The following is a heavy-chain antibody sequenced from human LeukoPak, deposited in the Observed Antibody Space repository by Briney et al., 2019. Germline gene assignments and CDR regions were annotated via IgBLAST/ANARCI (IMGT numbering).Heavy chain of an antibody. V-gene: IGHV1-2*02. D-gene: IGHD1-14*01. CDR1: GYTFTDYY. CDR3: ARGQTTFDAFDI. Sequence: GASVKVSCKASGYTFTDYYMHWVRQAPGQGLEWMGWINPNSDDTNYAQKFQGRVTMTRDTSISTAYMELSRLGSDDTAVYYCARGQTTFDAFDIWGQGTVVTVSS. J-gene: IGHJ3*02. CDR2: INPNSDDT.